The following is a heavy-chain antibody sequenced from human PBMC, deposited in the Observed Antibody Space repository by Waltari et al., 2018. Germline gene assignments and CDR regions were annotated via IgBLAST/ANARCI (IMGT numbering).Heavy chain of an antibody. CDR1: GFPFHSCA. J-gene: IGHJ5*02. Sequence: EVQLLESGGGLVQAGVTLRLSCGLLGFPFHSCAINWVRRAPGPGRQWVAAISFSDATFHADSVKGRFTISRDTSKDTVYLQMNSLRADDTAVYYCAKPFYNWDDPLVSWGQGTPVTVSS. D-gene: IGHD1-20*01. CDR3: AKPFYNWDDPLVS. CDR2: ISFSDAT. V-gene: IGHV3-23*01.